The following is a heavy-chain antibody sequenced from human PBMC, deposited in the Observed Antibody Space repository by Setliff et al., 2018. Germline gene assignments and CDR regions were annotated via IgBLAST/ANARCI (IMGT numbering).Heavy chain of an antibody. D-gene: IGHD6-13*01. CDR2: MNPNSGNT. Sequence: ASVKVSCKASGYTFTSYDINWVRQATGQGLEWMGWMNPNSGNTGYAQKFQGRVTMTRNTSISTAYMELSSLRSEDTAVYYCARSIESSSWYWYWAIGRTDAFDIWGQGTMVTVSS. V-gene: IGHV1-8*01. J-gene: IGHJ3*02. CDR3: ARSIESSSWYWYWAIGRTDAFDI. CDR1: GYTFTSYD.